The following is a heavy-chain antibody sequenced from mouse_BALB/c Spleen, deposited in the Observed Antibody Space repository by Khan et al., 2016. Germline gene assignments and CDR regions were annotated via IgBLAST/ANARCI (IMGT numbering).Heavy chain of an antibody. D-gene: IGHD1-1*01. CDR1: GFDFSRYW. CDR2: INPDSSTI. J-gene: IGHJ2*01. V-gene: IGHV4-1*02. CDR3: TRLYDYGTSDY. Sequence: EVKLLESGGGLVQPGGSLKLSCAASGFDFSRYWMSWVRQAPGKGLEWIGEINPDSSTINYTPSLKDKFIISRDNAKNTLYLHMSKVRSEDTALYYWTRLYDYGTSDYGGQGTTLTVSS.